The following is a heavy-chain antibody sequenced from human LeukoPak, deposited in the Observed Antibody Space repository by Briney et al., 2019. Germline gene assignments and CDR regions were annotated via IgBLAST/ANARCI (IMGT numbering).Heavy chain of an antibody. V-gene: IGHV4-59*01. D-gene: IGHD6-13*01. J-gene: IGHJ4*02. Sequence: PSETLSLTCTVSGGSISSYYWSWIRQPPGKGLEWIGYIYYSGSTNYNPSLKSRVTISVDTSKNQFSLKLSSVTAADTAVYYCARVLRGYSSSWFDYWGQGTLVTVSS. CDR1: GGSISSYY. CDR2: IYYSGST. CDR3: ARVLRGYSSSWFDY.